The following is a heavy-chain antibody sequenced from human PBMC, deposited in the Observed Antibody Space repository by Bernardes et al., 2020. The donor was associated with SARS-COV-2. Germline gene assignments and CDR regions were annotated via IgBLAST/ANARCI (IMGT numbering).Heavy chain of an antibody. D-gene: IGHD2-2*02. Sequence: GGSLRLSCVVSGFTFSNAWMSWVRQAPGKGLEWVGRIKSKTDGGTTDYAAPVKGRSTISRDDSKTTLYLQMNSLKTEDTAVYYCTTDSMKAYCSSTSCYTYPYWGQGTLVTVSS. V-gene: IGHV3-15*01. CDR3: TTDSMKAYCSSTSCYTYPY. CDR2: IKSKTDGGTT. CDR1: GFTFSNAW. J-gene: IGHJ4*02.